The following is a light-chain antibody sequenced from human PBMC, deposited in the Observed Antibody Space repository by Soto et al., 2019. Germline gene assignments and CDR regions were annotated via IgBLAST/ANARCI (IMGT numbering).Light chain of an antibody. CDR1: QSVSNK. CDR3: QQYNNWPPWT. CDR2: AAD. V-gene: IGKV3-15*01. Sequence: EVVMRQSPATLSVSPGETATLSCRASQSVSNKLAWYQQRPGQAPRLLIYAADTRATGIPDRFSGSGSGREFTLTISSLQSEDFAVYYCQQYNNWPPWTFGQWTKVEVK. J-gene: IGKJ1*01.